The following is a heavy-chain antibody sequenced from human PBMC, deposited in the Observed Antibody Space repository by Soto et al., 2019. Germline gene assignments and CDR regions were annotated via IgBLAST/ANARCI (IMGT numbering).Heavy chain of an antibody. CDR3: ASKAACGGDCYAFDS. V-gene: IGHV1-69*06. Sequence: QVQLVQSGAEVKKPGSSVKISCKASGGTFSSNTINWVRQAAGQGLEWMGGIIPLFGTANYAEKFQGRVTITADKSTNTEHMELSSLRSEDTAVYYCASKAACGGDCYAFDSWGQGPLVTVSS. CDR1: GGTFSSNT. CDR2: IIPLFGTA. D-gene: IGHD2-21*02. J-gene: IGHJ4*02.